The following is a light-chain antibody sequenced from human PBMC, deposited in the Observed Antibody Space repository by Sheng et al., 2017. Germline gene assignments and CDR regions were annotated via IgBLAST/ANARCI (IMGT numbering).Light chain of an antibody. CDR3: AAWDDSLVGYV. CDR1: SSNIGTNS. Sequence: QSVLTQPPSASGTPGQRVTISCSGSSSNIGTNSVNWYQHVPGSTPKLLIYNNYQRPSGVPDRFSGSKSGTSASLAISGLQSEDEADYYCAAWDDSLVGYVFGIGTKVSVL. CDR2: NNY. J-gene: IGLJ1*01. V-gene: IGLV1-44*01.